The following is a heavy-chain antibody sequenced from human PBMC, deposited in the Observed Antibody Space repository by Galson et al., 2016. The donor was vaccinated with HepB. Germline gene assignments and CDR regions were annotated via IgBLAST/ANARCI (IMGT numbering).Heavy chain of an antibody. V-gene: IGHV3-23*01. D-gene: IGHD1-26*01. CDR3: AKDRVGVTVFYT. CDR1: GFTFSDYA. J-gene: IGHJ5*02. CDR2: ISGYGGNT. Sequence: SLRLSCAASGFTFSDYAMSWVRQAPGKGLEWVSTISGYGGNTYYADSVKGRFTISRDNSKNTLSLQMNSLRGEDTAVYFCAKDRVGVTVFYTWGQGTLVTFSS.